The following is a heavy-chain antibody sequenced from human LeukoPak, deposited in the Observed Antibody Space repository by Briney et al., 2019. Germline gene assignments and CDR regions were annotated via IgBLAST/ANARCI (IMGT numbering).Heavy chain of an antibody. CDR3: ARRRGEEQPTPVFGY. V-gene: IGHV6-1*01. Sequence: SQTLSLTCAISGDSVSSNSAAWNWIRQSPSRGLEWLGRTYYRSKWYNDYAVSVKSRITINPDTSKNQFSLQLNSVTPEDTAVYYLARRRGEEQPTPVFGYWGQGTLGTVSS. CDR2: TYYRSKWYN. J-gene: IGHJ4*02. D-gene: IGHD3-16*01. CDR1: GDSVSSNSAA.